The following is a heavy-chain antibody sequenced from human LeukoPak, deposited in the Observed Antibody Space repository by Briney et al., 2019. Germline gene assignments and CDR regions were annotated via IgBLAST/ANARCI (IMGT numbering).Heavy chain of an antibody. J-gene: IGHJ2*01. D-gene: IGHD3-10*01. CDR1: GDSFDNHY. CDR3: ARGQGYYYGSGSPRVYWYFDL. V-gene: IGHV4-59*11. Sequence: SETLSLTCTFSGDSFDNHYCSWIRQTPGKGLEWIGYIKYSGSTNYNPSLKSRVTISVDTSKNQFSLKLSSVTAADTAVYYCARGQGYYYGSGSPRVYWYFDLWGRGTLVTVSS. CDR2: IKYSGST.